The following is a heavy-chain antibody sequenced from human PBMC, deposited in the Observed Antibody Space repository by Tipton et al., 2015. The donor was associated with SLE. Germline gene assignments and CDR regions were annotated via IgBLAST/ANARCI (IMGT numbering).Heavy chain of an antibody. V-gene: IGHV3-15*01. CDR1: GFTFSNAW. CDR2: IKSKTDGGTT. Sequence: SLRLSCAASGFTFSNAWMSWVRQAPGKGLEWVGRIKSKTDGGTTDYAAPVKGRFTISRDDSKNTLYLQMNSLKTEDTAVYYCTTGGSLCGVDCHPDYGGRGPLVTVSS. D-gene: IGHD2-21*01. CDR3: TTGGSLCGVDCHPDY. J-gene: IGHJ4*02.